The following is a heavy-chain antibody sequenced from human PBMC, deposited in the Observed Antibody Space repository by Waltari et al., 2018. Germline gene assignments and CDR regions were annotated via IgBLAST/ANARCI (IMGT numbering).Heavy chain of an antibody. CDR1: GFPFSSCS. D-gene: IGHD3-16*01. CDR3: AKLATYRCTSDGS. V-gene: IGHV3-23*01. Sequence: EVQLLESGGGLVQPGGSLRLSCAASGFPFSSCSMSWVRPAPGKGLEWVSSIGGGTGSTFYADSVKGRFTISRDTSKNTLYLQMNSLRADDTAIYYCAKLATYRCTSDGSWGQGTLVTVSS. CDR2: IGGGTGST. J-gene: IGHJ5*02.